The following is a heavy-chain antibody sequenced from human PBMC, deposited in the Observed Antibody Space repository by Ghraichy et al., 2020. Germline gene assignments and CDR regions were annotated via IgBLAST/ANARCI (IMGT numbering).Heavy chain of an antibody. CDR3: LLWGSFGTAPDV. CDR1: GYTLSELA. CDR2: FDHEDAET. D-gene: IGHD3-16*01. V-gene: IGHV1-24*01. Sequence: ASVKVSCKVSGYTLSELAMHWVRQAPGKGLEWMGGFDHEDAETIYAQKFQGRVTMTEDTSRDTAYLQLRSLRSEDTAVYYCLLWGSFGTAPDVWGQGTAVTVSS. J-gene: IGHJ3*01.